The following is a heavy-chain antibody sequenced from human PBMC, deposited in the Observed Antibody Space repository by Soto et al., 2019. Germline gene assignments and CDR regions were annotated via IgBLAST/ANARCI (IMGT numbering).Heavy chain of an antibody. CDR3: AREDSSPFYYGVDV. V-gene: IGHV1-69*01. CDR2: IIPNFGSK. Sequence: QVQLVQSGAEVKKPGSSVKVSCKASGGSFGTYAVSWVRQAPGQGLEWMGAIIPNFGSKNYAQKFQGRLTITADESTSTAYMELSRLKSEDTAVYYCAREDSSPFYYGVDVWGQGTTVTVSS. D-gene: IGHD2-2*01. J-gene: IGHJ6*02. CDR1: GGSFGTYA.